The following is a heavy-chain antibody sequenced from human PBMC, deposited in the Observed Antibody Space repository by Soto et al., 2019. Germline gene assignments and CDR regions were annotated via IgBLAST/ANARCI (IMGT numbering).Heavy chain of an antibody. CDR1: GGSFSGYY. CDR2: INHSGST. D-gene: IGHD6-13*01. Sequence: SETLSLTCAVYGGSFSGYYWSWIRQPPGKGLEWIGEINHSGSTNCNPSLKSRVTISVDTSKNQFSLKLSSVTAADTAVYYCARDELVLNYYYYYGMDVWGQGTTVTVPS. J-gene: IGHJ6*02. CDR3: ARDELVLNYYYYYGMDV. V-gene: IGHV4-34*01.